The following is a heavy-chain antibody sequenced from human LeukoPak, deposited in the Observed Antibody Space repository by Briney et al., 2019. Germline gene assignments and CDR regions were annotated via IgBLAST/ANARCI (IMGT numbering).Heavy chain of an antibody. CDR2: MNPNSGNT. Sequence: ASVKVSCKASGYTFTSYDINWVRQATGQGLEWMGWMNPNSGNTGYAQKFQGRVTMTRNTSISTAYMELSSLRSEDTAVYYCARSSQWFGELFGGVDPWGQGTLVTVSS. CDR1: GYTFTSYD. J-gene: IGHJ5*02. D-gene: IGHD3-10*01. V-gene: IGHV1-8*01. CDR3: ARSSQWFGELFGGVDP.